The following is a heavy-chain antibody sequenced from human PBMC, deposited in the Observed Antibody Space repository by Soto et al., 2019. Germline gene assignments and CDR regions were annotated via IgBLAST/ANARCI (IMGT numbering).Heavy chain of an antibody. CDR3: ARGRYCLTGRCFPNWFDS. J-gene: IGHJ5*01. Sequence: SENLSLTWSVSGDSISNLDYFWAWIRQPPGQALEYIGYIYKSATTYYNPSFESRVAISVDTSKSQFSLNVTSVTAADTAVYFCARGRYCLTGRCFPNWFDSWSQGALVTVSS. CDR2: IYKSATT. CDR1: GDSISNLDYF. V-gene: IGHV4-30-4*01. D-gene: IGHD7-27*01.